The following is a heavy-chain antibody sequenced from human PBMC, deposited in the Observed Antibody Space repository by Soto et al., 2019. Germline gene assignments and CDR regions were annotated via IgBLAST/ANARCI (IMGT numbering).Heavy chain of an antibody. CDR1: AHPLSASY. Sequence: QVQLTQSGAEVKKPGASVRISCQASAHPLSASYVHWVRQAPGQRLEWLGLIDPHGGTTRYTQRGQGRVSMTRDTSANTVYVEVGSLRSEDTAVYYCARGYVSRQLPNHYYDGVDVWGQGTTVIVSS. CDR3: ARGYVSRQLPNHYYDGVDV. V-gene: IGHV1-46*01. CDR2: IDPHGGTT. D-gene: IGHD6-6*01. J-gene: IGHJ6*02.